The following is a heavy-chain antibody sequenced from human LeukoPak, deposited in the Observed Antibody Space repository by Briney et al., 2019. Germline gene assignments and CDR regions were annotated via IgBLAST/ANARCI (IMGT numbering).Heavy chain of an antibody. D-gene: IGHD6-13*01. CDR3: ARGLASSNWPHWFDP. Sequence: GGSLRLSCAASGFTFSNYEMNWVRQAPGKGLEWVSYISAIDSTTYYADSVKGRYTISRDNAKNSLYLQMNSLRVEDTAVYHCARGLASSNWPHWFDPWGQGTLVSVSS. CDR1: GFTFSNYE. V-gene: IGHV3-48*03. CDR2: ISAIDSTT. J-gene: IGHJ5*02.